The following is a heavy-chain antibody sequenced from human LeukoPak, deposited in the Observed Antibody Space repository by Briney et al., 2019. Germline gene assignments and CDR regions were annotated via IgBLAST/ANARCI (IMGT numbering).Heavy chain of an antibody. V-gene: IGHV4-59*01. J-gene: IGHJ4*02. CDR3: ARGQYSGSCFDN. CDR2: IYYSRST. D-gene: IGHD1-26*01. CDR1: GGSISNYL. Sequence: SETLSLTCTVSGGSISNYLWSWIRQPPGKGLEWIGYIYYSRSTNYNPSLKSRVTILVDTSKNQFSLKVSSVTAADTAVYYCARGQYSGSCFDNWGQGSLVTVSS.